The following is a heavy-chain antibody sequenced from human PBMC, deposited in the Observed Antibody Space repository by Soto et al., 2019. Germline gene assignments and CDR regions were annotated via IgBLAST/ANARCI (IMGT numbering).Heavy chain of an antibody. J-gene: IGHJ6*03. Sequence: GGSLRLSCAASGFTFTTYSMTWVRQAPGKGLEWVSSISSSTTYIYYADSVKGRFTISRDNAKNSLSLQMNSLRAEDTAIYYCARDVSLRGYDFWRSACMDVWGEGTTVTVSS. CDR2: ISSSTTYI. D-gene: IGHD3-3*01. CDR3: ARDVSLRGYDFWRSACMDV. CDR1: GFTFTTYS. V-gene: IGHV3-21*01.